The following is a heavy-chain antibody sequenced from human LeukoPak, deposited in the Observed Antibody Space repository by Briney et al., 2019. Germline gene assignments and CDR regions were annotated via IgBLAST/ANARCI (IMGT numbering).Heavy chain of an antibody. CDR1: GFTFSAYG. CDR2: ISYDGSNK. J-gene: IGHJ2*01. V-gene: IGHV3-30*03. D-gene: IGHD7-27*01. Sequence: QPGGSLRLSCAASGFTFSAYGMHWVRQAPGKGLEWVAVISYDGSNKYYADSVKGRFTISRDNSKNTLYLQMNSLRAEDTAVYYCASLRFNWGWRNDWYFDLWGRGTLVTVSS. CDR3: ASLRFNWGWRNDWYFDL.